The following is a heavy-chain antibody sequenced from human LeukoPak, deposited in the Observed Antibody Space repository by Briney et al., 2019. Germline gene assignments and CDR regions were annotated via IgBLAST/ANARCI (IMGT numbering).Heavy chain of an antibody. CDR3: AREGARIVGARGLLPPDI. D-gene: IGHD1-26*01. CDR1: GGSISSGGYY. V-gene: IGHV4-31*03. J-gene: IGHJ3*02. CDR2: IYYSGST. Sequence: PSQTLSLTCTVSGGSISSGGYYWSWIRQHPGKGLEWIGYIYYSGSTYYNPSLKSRVTISVDTSKNQFSLKLSSVTAADTAVYYCAREGARIVGARGLLPPDIWGQGTMVTVSS.